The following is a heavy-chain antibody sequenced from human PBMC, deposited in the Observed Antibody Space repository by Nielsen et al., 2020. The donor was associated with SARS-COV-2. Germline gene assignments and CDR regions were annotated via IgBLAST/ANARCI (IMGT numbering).Heavy chain of an antibody. CDR3: ARQGVATLGVS. Sequence: WIRQPPGKGLEWIGEIYHSGSTNYNPSLKSRVTISVDKSKNQFSLKLSSVTAADTAVYYCARQGVATLGVSWGQGTLVTVSS. CDR2: IYHSGST. J-gene: IGHJ5*02. D-gene: IGHD5-12*01. V-gene: IGHV4-4*02.